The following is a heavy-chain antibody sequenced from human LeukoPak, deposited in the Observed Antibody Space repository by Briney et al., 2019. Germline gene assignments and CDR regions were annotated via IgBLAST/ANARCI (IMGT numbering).Heavy chain of an antibody. V-gene: IGHV3-23*01. CDR3: AKIDYGDYADY. CDR1: GFTFSSYA. CDR2: ISGSGGST. J-gene: IGHJ4*02. D-gene: IGHD4-17*01. Sequence: HSGGSLRLSCAASGFTFSSYAMSWVRQAPGKGLEWVSAISGSGGSTYYADSVKGRFTISRDNSKNTLYLQTNSLRAEDTAVYYCAKIDYGDYADYWGQGTLVTVSS.